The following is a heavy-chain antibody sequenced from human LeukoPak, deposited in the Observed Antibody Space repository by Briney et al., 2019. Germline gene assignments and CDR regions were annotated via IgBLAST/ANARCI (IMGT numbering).Heavy chain of an antibody. J-gene: IGHJ4*01. V-gene: IGHV3-64D*06. CDR1: GFTFSSLG. Sequence: PGGSLRLSCSASGFTFSSLGMHWVRQAPGKGLEHVSTIGSDWDSTYYADSVKDRFTISRDNSKNALYLQMTSLRPEDSAVYYCVSPVFINYWGQGTLVTVSS. CDR3: VSPVFINY. D-gene: IGHD1-14*01. CDR2: IGSDWDST.